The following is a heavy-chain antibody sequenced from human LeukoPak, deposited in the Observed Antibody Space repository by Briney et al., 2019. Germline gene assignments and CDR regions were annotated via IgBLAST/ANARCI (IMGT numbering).Heavy chain of an antibody. D-gene: IGHD3-3*01. CDR1: GGSITTYY. CDR2: IYYSGST. J-gene: IGHJ5*02. CDR3: AKNGQSGFSFDP. Sequence: PSETLSLTCTVSGGSITTYYWSWIRQSPGKGLEWIGYIYYSGSTNYNPSLKSRVTISVDTSKNQFSLNLFSVTAADTAVYHCAKNGQSGFSFDPWAREPWSPSPQ. V-gene: IGHV4-59*12.